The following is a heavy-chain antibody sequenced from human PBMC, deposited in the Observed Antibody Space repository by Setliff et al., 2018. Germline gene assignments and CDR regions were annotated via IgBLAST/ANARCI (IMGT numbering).Heavy chain of an antibody. CDR3: ATLAVAGTLDY. D-gene: IGHD6-19*01. J-gene: IGHJ4*02. Sequence: GGSLRLSCAASGFTFSSSAMSWVRQAPGKGLEWVSTISGRGGSTYYADSVKGRFTISRDNSKNTLYLQMSSLRSEDTAVYYCATLAVAGTLDYWGQGTLVTVS. V-gene: IGHV3-23*01. CDR1: GFTFSSSA. CDR2: ISGRGGST.